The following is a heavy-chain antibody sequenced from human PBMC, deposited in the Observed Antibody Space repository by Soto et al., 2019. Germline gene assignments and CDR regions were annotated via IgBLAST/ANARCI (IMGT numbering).Heavy chain of an antibody. CDR2: IIPILGIA. V-gene: IGHV1-69*04. Sequence: GASVKVSCKASGYTFTSYYMHWVRQAPGQGLEWMGRIIPILGIANYAQKFQGRVTITADKSTSTAYMELSSLRSEDTAVYYCARDLGITVPYYFDYWGQGTLVTVSS. J-gene: IGHJ4*02. D-gene: IGHD4-4*01. CDR3: ARDLGITVPYYFDY. CDR1: GYTFTSYY.